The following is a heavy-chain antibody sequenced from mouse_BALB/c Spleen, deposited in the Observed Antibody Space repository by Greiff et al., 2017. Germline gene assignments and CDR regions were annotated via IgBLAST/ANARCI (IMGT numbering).Heavy chain of an antibody. V-gene: IGHV6-6*02. CDR3: TRPYYGSSYEFAY. J-gene: IGHJ3*01. CDR1: GFTFSNYW. Sequence: EVMLVESGGGLVQPGGSMKLSCVASGFTFSNYWMNWVRQSPEKGLEWVAEIRLKSNNYATHYAESVKGRFTISRDDSKSSVYLQMNNLRAEDTGIYYCTRPYYGSSYEFAYWGQGTLVTVSA. CDR2: IRLKSNNYAT. D-gene: IGHD1-1*01.